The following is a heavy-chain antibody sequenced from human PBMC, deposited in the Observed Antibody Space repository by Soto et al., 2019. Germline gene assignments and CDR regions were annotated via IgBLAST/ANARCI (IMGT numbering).Heavy chain of an antibody. J-gene: IGHJ6*02. CDR2: INHSGST. V-gene: IGHV4-34*01. CDR3: ARGGEYRSSYAYYYYYGMDV. D-gene: IGHD6-6*01. CDR1: GGSFSGYY. Sequence: SETLSLTCAVYGGSFSGYYWSWIRQPPGKGLEWIGEINHSGSTNYNPSLKSRVTISVDTSKNQFSLKLSSVTAADTAVYYCARGGEYRSSYAYYYYYGMDVWGQGTPVTVYS.